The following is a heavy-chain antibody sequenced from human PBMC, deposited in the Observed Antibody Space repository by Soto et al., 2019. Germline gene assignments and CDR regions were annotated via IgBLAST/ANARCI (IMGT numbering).Heavy chain of an antibody. CDR2: IRSSGSPI. CDR3: VRDPHALDY. D-gene: IGHD2-2*01. CDR1: GFTFSSYS. J-gene: IGHJ4*02. V-gene: IGHV3-48*01. Sequence: GGSLRLSCVASGFTFSSYSMNWVRQAPGKGLERVSYIRSSGSPIYYADYVKGRFTISRDYAKNSLYLQMNNLRAEDTAVYYCVRDPHALDYWGQGTLVTVSS.